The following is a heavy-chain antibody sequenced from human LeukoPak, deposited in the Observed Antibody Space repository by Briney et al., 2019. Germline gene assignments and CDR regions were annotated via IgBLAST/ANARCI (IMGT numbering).Heavy chain of an antibody. Sequence: PSETLSLTCTVSGGSVSTSDYYWGWIRQSPVKGLEWIGDVFYTGKTNYNPSLRGRATISIGTSKNQFSLKLTYVTAADSAVYYCARVFDSWGQGTLVTVSS. V-gene: IGHV4-39*07. J-gene: IGHJ4*02. CDR2: VFYTGKT. CDR1: GGSVSTSDYY. CDR3: ARVFDS.